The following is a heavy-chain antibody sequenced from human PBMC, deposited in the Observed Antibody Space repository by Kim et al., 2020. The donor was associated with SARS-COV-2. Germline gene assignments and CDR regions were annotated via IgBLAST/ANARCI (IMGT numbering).Heavy chain of an antibody. Sequence: SETVSLTCAVYGGSFGGYSWTWIRQPPGKGLEWIGQINHSGTTNFNPSLQSRVSILIDTSKNQFSLRLKSMTAADTAVYYCARGRAGVVPSPVLGLGPYYEYYIVDVWGRGTTVTVSS. D-gene: IGHD2-15*01. CDR1: GGSFGGYS. CDR3: ARGRAGVVPSPVLGLGPYYEYYIVDV. V-gene: IGHV4-34*01. J-gene: IGHJ6*02. CDR2: INHSGTT.